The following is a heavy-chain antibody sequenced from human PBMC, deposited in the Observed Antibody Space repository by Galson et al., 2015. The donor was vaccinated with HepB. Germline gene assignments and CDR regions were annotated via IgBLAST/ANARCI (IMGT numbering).Heavy chain of an antibody. J-gene: IGHJ3*02. V-gene: IGHV6-1*01. CDR1: GDSVSSNSAA. Sequence: CAISGDSVSSNSAAWNWIRQSPSRGLEWLGRTYYRSKWYNDYAVSVKSRITINPDTSKNQFSLQLNSVTPEDTAVYYCARDALPSGSYADAFDIWGQGTMVTASS. D-gene: IGHD1-26*01. CDR2: TYYRSKWYN. CDR3: ARDALPSGSYADAFDI.